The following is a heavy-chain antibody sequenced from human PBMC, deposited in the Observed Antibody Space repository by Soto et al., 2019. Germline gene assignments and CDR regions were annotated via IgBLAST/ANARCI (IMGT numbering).Heavy chain of an antibody. J-gene: IGHJ6*01. D-gene: IGHD1-7*01. Sequence: GGSLRLSCAASGFTFSSYDMSWVRQAPGKGLEWVSNINQDGSEKYYVDSVKGRFTISRDNAKNSLYLQMHSLRDEDKAVSYCARDLLNWHYPMLYYSYPGMDVWG. CDR3: ARDLLNWHYPMLYYSYPGMDV. V-gene: IGHV3-7*01. CDR2: INQDGSEK. CDR1: GFTFSSYD.